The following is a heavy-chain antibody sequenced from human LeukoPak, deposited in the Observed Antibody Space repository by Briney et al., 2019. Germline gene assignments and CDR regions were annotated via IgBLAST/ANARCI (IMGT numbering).Heavy chain of an antibody. V-gene: IGHV4-30-4*01. J-gene: IGHJ5*02. CDR2: IYYSGTT. CDR3: AREAEYYGSGSLLRGDLFDP. Sequence: SETLSLTCTVSGGSISSGDYYWSWIRQPPGKGLEWIGYIYYSGTTYYNPSLKSRVTISVDTSKNQFSLKLSSVTAADTAVYYCAREAEYYGSGSLLRGDLFDPWGQGTLVTVSS. CDR1: GGSISSGDYY. D-gene: IGHD3-10*01.